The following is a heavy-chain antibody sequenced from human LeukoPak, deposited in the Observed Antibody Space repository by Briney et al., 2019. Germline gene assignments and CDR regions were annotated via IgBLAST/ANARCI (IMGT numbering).Heavy chain of an antibody. J-gene: IGHJ4*02. CDR3: PTKDFATDAALPFDY. Sequence: ASVKVFCKASGGTFSRSSISWLRQAPGQGLEWMGGNVPMFGTSNFAQKFQGRVTLTTDGSRNIAYMELSSLRSDDTAVYYCPTKDFATDAALPFDYWGQGTLITVSS. CDR2: NVPMFGTS. D-gene: IGHD1-26*01. V-gene: IGHV1-69*05. CDR1: GGTFSRSS.